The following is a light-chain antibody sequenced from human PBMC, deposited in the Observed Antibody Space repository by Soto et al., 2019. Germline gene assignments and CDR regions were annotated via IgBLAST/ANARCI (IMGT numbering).Light chain of an antibody. CDR2: AAS. J-gene: IGKJ5*01. CDR3: QQSYSTIT. V-gene: IGKV1-39*01. Sequence: DIQMTQSPSSLSAYVGDRVTISCRASQNIRAFLNWYQQKPGKAPNLLIYAASSLQSGVPSRFSGSGSGTDFTLTISSLQPEDFATYYCQQSYSTITFGQGTRLEIK. CDR1: QNIRAF.